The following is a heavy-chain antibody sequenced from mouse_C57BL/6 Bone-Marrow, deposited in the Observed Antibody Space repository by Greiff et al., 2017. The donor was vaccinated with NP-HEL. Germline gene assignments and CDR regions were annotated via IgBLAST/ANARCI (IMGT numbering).Heavy chain of an antibody. D-gene: IGHD1-1*01. CDR3: AREGTVVATDY. CDR1: GYTFTSYG. J-gene: IGHJ2*01. Sequence: LLESGAELARPGASVKLSCKASGYTFTSYGISWVKQRTGQGLEWIGEIYPRSGNTYYNEKFKGKATLTADKSSSTAYMELRSLTSEDSAVYFCAREGTVVATDYWGQGTTLTVSS. CDR2: IYPRSGNT. V-gene: IGHV1-81*01.